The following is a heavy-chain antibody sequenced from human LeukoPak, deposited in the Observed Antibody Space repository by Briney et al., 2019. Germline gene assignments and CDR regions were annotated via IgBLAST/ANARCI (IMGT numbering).Heavy chain of an antibody. Sequence: ASVNVSYKASGYTFTSYGISWVRQAPGQGLEWMGWISAYNGNTNYAQKLQGRVTMTTDTSTSTAYMELRSLRSDDTAVYYCARVRGRSSSFRTSWTLIDYWGQGTLVTVSS. V-gene: IGHV1-18*01. CDR2: ISAYNGNT. CDR3: ARVRGRSSSFRTSWTLIDY. J-gene: IGHJ4*02. D-gene: IGHD6-13*01. CDR1: GYTFTSYG.